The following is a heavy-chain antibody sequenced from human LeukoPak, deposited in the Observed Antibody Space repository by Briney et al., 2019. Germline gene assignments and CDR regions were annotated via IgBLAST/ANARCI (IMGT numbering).Heavy chain of an antibody. D-gene: IGHD3-9*01. CDR1: GFTFSSYS. CDR3: ARDRDYDILTGYSYYFDY. J-gene: IGHJ4*02. Sequence: GGSLRLSCAASGFTFSSYSMNWVRQAPGKGLEWVSYISSSSTIYYADSVKGRFTISRDNAKNSLYLQMNSLRAEDTAVYYCARDRDYDILTGYSYYFDYWGQGTLVTVSS. CDR2: ISSSSTI. V-gene: IGHV3-48*04.